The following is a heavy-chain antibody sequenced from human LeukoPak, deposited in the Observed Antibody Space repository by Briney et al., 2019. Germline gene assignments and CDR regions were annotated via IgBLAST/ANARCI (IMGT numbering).Heavy chain of an antibody. CDR2: ISYDGSNK. CDR1: AFTFSSYA. D-gene: IGHD6-13*01. CDR3: AKNGGSWCSDMYYFDY. V-gene: IGHV3-30-3*02. J-gene: IGHJ4*02. Sequence: GGSLRLSCAASAFTFSSYAVHWVRQAPGKGLEWVAVISYDGSNKYYADSVKGRFTISRDNSKNTLYLQMNSLRAEDTAVYYCAKNGGSWCSDMYYFDYWGQGTLVTVSS.